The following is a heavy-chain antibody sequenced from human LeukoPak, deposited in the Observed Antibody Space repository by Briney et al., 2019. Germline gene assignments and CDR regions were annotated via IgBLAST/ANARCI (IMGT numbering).Heavy chain of an antibody. Sequence: SETLSLTCTVSGGSISSSSYYWGWIRQPPGKGLEWIGSIYHSGSTYYNPSLKSRVTISVDTSKNQFSLKLSSVTAADTAVYYCARVPYQLLCLDYWGQGTLVTVSS. J-gene: IGHJ4*02. CDR3: ARVPYQLLCLDY. D-gene: IGHD2-2*01. CDR2: IYHSGST. CDR1: GGSISSSSYY. V-gene: IGHV4-39*07.